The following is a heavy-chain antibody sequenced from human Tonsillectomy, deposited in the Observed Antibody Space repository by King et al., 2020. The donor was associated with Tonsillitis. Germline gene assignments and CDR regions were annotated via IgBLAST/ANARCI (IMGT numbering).Heavy chain of an antibody. D-gene: IGHD2-2*01. J-gene: IGHJ6*02. Sequence: VQLVQSGAEVKKPGESLRISCKGSGYSFTSYWISWVRQMPGKGLEWMGRIDPSDSYTNYSPSFQGHVTISADKSISTAYLQWSSLKASDTAMYYCARQPRYCSSTSCYYYGMDVWGQGTTVTVSS. CDR3: ARQPRYCSSTSCYYYGMDV. CDR2: IDPSDSYT. CDR1: GYSFTSYW. V-gene: IGHV5-10-1*01.